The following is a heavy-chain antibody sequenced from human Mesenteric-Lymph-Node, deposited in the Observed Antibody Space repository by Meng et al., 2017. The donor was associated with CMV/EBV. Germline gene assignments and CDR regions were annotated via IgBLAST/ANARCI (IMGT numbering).Heavy chain of an antibody. CDR1: GFTFSSYS. Sequence: SCEATGFTFSSYSMNWGRQAQGKGLEWVSSISSSSSYIYYAGSVKGRFTISRDNAKNSLYLQMNSLRAEDTAVYYCARDLRKPGGFDYWGQGTLVTVSS. V-gene: IGHV3-21*01. D-gene: IGHD3-10*01. J-gene: IGHJ4*02. CDR2: ISSSSSYI. CDR3: ARDLRKPGGFDY.